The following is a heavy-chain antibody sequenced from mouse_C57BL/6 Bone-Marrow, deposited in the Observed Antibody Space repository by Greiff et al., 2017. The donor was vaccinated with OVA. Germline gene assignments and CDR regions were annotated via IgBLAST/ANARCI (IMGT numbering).Heavy chain of an antibody. V-gene: IGHV1-54*01. D-gene: IGHD2-3*01. Sequence: VQLQESGAELVRPGTSVKVSCKASGYAFTNYLIEWVKQRPGQGLEWIGVINPGSGGTNYNEKFKGKATLTADKSSSTAYMQLSSLTSEDSAVYFCARRGDGYYFDYWGQGTTLTVSS. CDR1: GYAFTNYL. J-gene: IGHJ2*01. CDR3: ARRGDGYYFDY. CDR2: INPGSGGT.